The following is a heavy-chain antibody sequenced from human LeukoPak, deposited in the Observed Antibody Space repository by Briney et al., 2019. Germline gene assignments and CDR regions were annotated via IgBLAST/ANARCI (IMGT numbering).Heavy chain of an antibody. CDR3: ARVDGSCSGGSCPSGNWFDP. V-gene: IGHV4-38-2*02. J-gene: IGHJ5*02. CDR1: GYSISSGYY. CDR2: IYHSGST. Sequence: SETLSLTCTVSGYSISSGYYWGWIRQPPGKGLEWIGSIYHSGSTYYNPSLKSRVTISVDTSKNQFSLKLSSVTAADTAVYYCARVDGSCSGGSCPSGNWFDPWGQGTLVTVSS. D-gene: IGHD2-15*01.